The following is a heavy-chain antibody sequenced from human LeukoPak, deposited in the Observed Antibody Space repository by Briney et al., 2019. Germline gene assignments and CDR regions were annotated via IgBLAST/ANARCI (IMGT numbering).Heavy chain of an antibody. CDR1: GFTFSSYA. J-gene: IGHJ4*02. CDR3: AKSYYDSSGYYSRVPCNY. CDR2: ISGSGGST. V-gene: IGHV3-23*01. Sequence: GGSLRLSCAASGFTFSSYAMSWVRQAPGKGLEWVSAISGSGGSTYYADSVKGRFTISRDNSKNTLYLQMNSLGAEDTAVYYCAKSYYDSSGYYSRVPCNYWGQGTLVTVSS. D-gene: IGHD3-22*01.